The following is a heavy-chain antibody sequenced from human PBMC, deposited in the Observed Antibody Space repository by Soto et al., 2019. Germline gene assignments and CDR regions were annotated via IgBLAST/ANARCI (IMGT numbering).Heavy chain of an antibody. J-gene: IGHJ6*03. D-gene: IGHD3-3*01. CDR1: GGTFSSYT. V-gene: IGHV1-69*08. CDR3: ARDRYDFWSGYYTVDYYYYMDV. CDR2: IIPILGIA. Sequence: QVQLVQSGAEVKKPGSSVKVSCKASGGTFSSYTISWVRQAPGQGLEWMGRIIPILGIANYAQKFQGRVTITAEKSTSTAYMELSSLRSEDTAVYYCARDRYDFWSGYYTVDYYYYMDVWGKGTTVTVSS.